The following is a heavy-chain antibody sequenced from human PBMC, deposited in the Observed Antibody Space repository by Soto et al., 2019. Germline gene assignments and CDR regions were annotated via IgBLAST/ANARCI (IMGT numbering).Heavy chain of an antibody. Sequence: SETLSLTCAVSGGSISSGGYSWSWIRQPPGKGLEWIGYIYHSGSTYYNPSLKSRVTISVDRSKNQFSLKLSSVTAADTAVYYCASSVPARLYYFDYWGQGTLVTVSS. CDR2: IYHSGST. J-gene: IGHJ4*02. V-gene: IGHV4-30-2*01. D-gene: IGHD1-1*01. CDR3: ASSVPARLYYFDY. CDR1: GGSISSGGYS.